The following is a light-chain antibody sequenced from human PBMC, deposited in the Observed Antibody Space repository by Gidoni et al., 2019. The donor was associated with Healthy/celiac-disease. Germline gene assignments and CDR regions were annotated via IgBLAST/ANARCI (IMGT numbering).Light chain of an antibody. CDR2: WAS. CDR3: QQYYSTPPRT. CDR1: QSVLYSSNNKNY. J-gene: IGKJ1*01. V-gene: IGKV4-1*01. Sequence: DIVMTQSPDSLAVSLGERATINCKSSQSVLYSSNNKNYLAWYQQKPGQPPKLLIYWASTRESGVHDRFSGSGSGTDFTLTISSLQAEDVAVYYCQQYYSTPPRTFGQGTKVEIK.